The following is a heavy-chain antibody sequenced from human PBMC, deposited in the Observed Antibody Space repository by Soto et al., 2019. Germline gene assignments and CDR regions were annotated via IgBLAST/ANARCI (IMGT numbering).Heavy chain of an antibody. CDR2: IYSGGST. CDR3: ARDWYYDFWSGFRDPQLGYYYMDV. Sequence: GGSLRLSCAASGFTVSSNYMSWVRQAPGKGLEWVSVIYSGGSTYYADSVKGRFTISRDNSKNTLYLQMNSLRAEDTAVYYCARDWYYDFWSGFRDPQLGYYYMDVWGKGTTVTVSS. CDR1: GFTVSSNY. J-gene: IGHJ6*03. D-gene: IGHD3-3*01. V-gene: IGHV3-66*01.